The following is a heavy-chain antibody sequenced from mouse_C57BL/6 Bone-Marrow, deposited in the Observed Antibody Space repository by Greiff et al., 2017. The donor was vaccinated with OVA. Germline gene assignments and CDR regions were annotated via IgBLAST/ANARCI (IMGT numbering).Heavy chain of an antibody. J-gene: IGHJ4*01. CDR1: GYTFTSYW. D-gene: IGHD1-1*01. CDR2: INPSSGYT. V-gene: IGHV1-7*01. CDR3: AREYGHMDY. Sequence: QVQLQQSGAELAKPGASVKLSCKASGYTFTSYWMHWVKPRPGQGLEWIGYINPSSGYTKYNQKFKDKATLTAGKSSSTAYMQLSILTYEDSAVYYCAREYGHMDYWGQGTSVTVSS.